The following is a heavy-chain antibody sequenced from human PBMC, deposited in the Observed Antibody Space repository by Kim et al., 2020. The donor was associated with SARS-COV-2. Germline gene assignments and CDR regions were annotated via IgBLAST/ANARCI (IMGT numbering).Heavy chain of an antibody. D-gene: IGHD6-13*01. Sequence: TNHHPSPKRRVTISVDTSKNKFSLKLSSVTAADTAVYYCARGWAAAGPGYWGQGTLVTVSS. CDR2: T. V-gene: IGHV4-34*01. J-gene: IGHJ4*02. CDR3: ARGWAAAGPGY.